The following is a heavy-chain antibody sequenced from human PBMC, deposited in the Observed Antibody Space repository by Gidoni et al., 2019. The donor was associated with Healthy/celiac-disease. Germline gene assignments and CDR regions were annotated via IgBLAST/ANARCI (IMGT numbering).Heavy chain of an antibody. CDR3: AKDRVGGSYSRHAFDI. CDR2: ISGSGGST. Sequence: EVQLLESGGGLVQPGGSLRLSCAASGFTFSSYAMSWVRQAPGKGLEWVSAISGSGGSTYYADSVKGRFTISRDNSKNTLYLQMNSLRAEDTAVYYCAKDRVGGSYSRHAFDIWGQGTMVTVSS. CDR1: GFTFSSYA. J-gene: IGHJ3*02. V-gene: IGHV3-23*01. D-gene: IGHD1-26*01.